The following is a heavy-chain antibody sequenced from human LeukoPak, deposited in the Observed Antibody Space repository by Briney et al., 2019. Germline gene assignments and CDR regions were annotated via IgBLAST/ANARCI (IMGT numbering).Heavy chain of an antibody. CDR2: IKQDGSEK. Sequence: GGSLRLSCAASGFTFSSYGMHWVRQAPGKGLEWVANIKQDGSEKYYVDSVKGRFTTSRDNAKNSLYLQMNSLRADDTAVYYCARGYSGYDPVDYWGQGTLVTVSS. CDR1: GFTFSSYG. D-gene: IGHD5-12*01. V-gene: IGHV3-7*01. J-gene: IGHJ4*02. CDR3: ARGYSGYDPVDY.